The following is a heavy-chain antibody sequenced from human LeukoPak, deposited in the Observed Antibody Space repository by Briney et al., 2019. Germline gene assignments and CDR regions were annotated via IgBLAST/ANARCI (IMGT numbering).Heavy chain of an antibody. CDR3: ARTTGFAVAGGYYFDY. Sequence: PSETLSLTCRVSGHFMRRYYWRWIRQPAGKGVEWIGREYASGGTRYNPSLKSRVTKSLDTSKHQFSLKLSSVSAVHSAVYYCARTTGFAVAGGYYFDYWGQGILVTVSS. CDR2: EYASGGT. V-gene: IGHV4-4*07. D-gene: IGHD6-19*01. CDR1: GHFMRRYY. J-gene: IGHJ4*02.